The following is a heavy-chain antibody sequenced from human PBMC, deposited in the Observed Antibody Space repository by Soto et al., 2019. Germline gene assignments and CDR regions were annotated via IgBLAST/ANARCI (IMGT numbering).Heavy chain of an antibody. CDR1: GGSFSAYS. J-gene: IGHJ5*02. V-gene: IGHV4-34*01. D-gene: IGHD6-19*01. Sequence: QVQLQQWGAGLLKPSETLSLTCAVYGGSFSAYSWTWIRQPPGKGLEWLGESNHSGSTNYNPSLTSRVTRSVGTSKNQFSLNLRAVTAADTAVYYCVRGQCVAVIESEENCFDPWGQGTPVTVSS. CDR2: SNHSGST. CDR3: VRGQCVAVIESEENCFDP.